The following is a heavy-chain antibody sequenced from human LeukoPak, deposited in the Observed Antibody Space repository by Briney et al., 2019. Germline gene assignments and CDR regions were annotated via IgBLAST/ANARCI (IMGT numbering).Heavy chain of an antibody. D-gene: IGHD6-19*01. CDR1: GYSFTNYL. CDR3: ARRVSSGWYYFDY. CDR2: IYPRDSDT. V-gene: IGHV5-51*01. Sequence: GESLPISCQRPGYSFTNYLIGWARQLPGQGLERMGIIYPRDSDTRYSPSFQGQVTISADKSISTAYLQWSSLKASDTAMYYCARRVSSGWYYFDYWGQGTLVTVSS. J-gene: IGHJ4*02.